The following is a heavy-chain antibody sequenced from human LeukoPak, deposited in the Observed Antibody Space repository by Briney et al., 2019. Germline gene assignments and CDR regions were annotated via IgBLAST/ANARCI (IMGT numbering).Heavy chain of an antibody. CDR3: ARASGGWYGLFDS. J-gene: IGHJ4*02. D-gene: IGHD6-19*01. CDR2: MYCSGST. V-gene: IGHV4-4*08. Sequence: SETLSLTCTVSGGFSNNYWSWIRQPPGKGLEWIGYMYCSGSTSYNPSLKRRVTISVDTSKSQFSLNLRSVTAADTAVYFCARASGGWYGLFDSWGQGTLVTVSS. CDR1: GGFSNNY.